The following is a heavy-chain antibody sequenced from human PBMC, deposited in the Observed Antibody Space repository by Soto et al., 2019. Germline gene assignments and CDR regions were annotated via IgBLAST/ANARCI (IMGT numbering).Heavy chain of an antibody. Sequence: QITLKESGPTLVKPTQTLTLTCTFSGFSLSTGGVGVGWIRQPPGKALEWLALIYWDNDKRYSPSLRSRLTVTKDTSKNQVVLKMSNLGPVDTATYYCVHSRFGGDCLRSYSSHYYYGMDVWGQGATVTVFS. CDR1: GFSLSTGGVG. CDR2: IYWDNDK. J-gene: IGHJ6*02. D-gene: IGHD2-21*02. CDR3: VHSRFGGDCLRSYSSHYYYGMDV. V-gene: IGHV2-5*02.